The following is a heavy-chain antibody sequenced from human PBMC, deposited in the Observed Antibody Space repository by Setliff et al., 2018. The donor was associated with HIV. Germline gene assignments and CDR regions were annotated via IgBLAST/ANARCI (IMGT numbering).Heavy chain of an antibody. CDR1: GYTFTSYG. V-gene: IGHV1-18*01. CDR3: ARMRGGHNIREGAFDI. J-gene: IGHJ3*02. Sequence: ASVKVSCKASGYTFTSYGISWVRQAPGQGLEWMGWISAYNGNTNYAQTLQGRVTMTTDTSTSTAYMELRSLRSDDTAMYYCARMRGGHNIREGAFDIWGQGTMVTVSS. CDR2: ISAYNGNT. D-gene: IGHD1-20*01.